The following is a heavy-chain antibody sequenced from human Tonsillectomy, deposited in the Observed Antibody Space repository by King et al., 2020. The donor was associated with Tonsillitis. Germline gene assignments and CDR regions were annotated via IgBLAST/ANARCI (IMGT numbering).Heavy chain of an antibody. J-gene: IGHJ4*02. Sequence: QLVQSGAEVKKPGASVKVSCKASGYTFTDYYMHWVRQAPGQGLEWMGWINPNSGDTNYAQRFQARVTMTKDTSISTAFMELSRLRSDDTAVYYCARLPYSGGPHWGQGSLVTVS. CDR1: GYTFTDYY. V-gene: IGHV1-2*02. CDR3: ARLPYSGGPH. CDR2: INPNSGDT. D-gene: IGHD1-26*01.